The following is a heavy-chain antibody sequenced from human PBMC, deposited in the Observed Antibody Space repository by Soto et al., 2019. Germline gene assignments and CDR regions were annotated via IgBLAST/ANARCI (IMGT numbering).Heavy chain of an antibody. Sequence: GASVKVSCKASGGTFSSYAISWVRQAPGQGLEWMGGIIPIFGTANYAQKFQGRVTITADESTSTAYMELSSLRSEDTAVYYCARVRYCSGISCYWNYFDSWGQGTLVTVSS. D-gene: IGHD2-15*01. CDR1: GGTFSSYA. CDR2: IIPIFGTA. J-gene: IGHJ4*02. V-gene: IGHV1-69*13. CDR3: ARVRYCSGISCYWNYFDS.